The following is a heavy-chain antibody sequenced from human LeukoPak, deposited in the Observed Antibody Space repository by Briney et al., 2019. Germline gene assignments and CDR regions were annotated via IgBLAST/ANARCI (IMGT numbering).Heavy chain of an antibody. J-gene: IGHJ5*02. CDR3: ARDRITDCSTTSCTIAHWFDP. CDR2: INPNSGGT. V-gene: IGHV1-2*02. Sequence: VASVNVSCKASGYTFIDYYMHWVRQAPGQGLEWMGWINPNSGGTDYAQKFQGRVTMTRDTSIATDYMELSRLTSDDTAVYYCARDRITDCSTTSCTIAHWFDPWGQGTLVTVSS. D-gene: IGHD2-2*01. CDR1: GYTFIDYY.